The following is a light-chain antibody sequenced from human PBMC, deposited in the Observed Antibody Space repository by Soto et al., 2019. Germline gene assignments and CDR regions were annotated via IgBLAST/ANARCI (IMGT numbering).Light chain of an antibody. CDR2: DAS. CDR3: QQYNSYSIT. J-gene: IGKJ5*01. Sequence: EIVFTQSPATLCLSPVQRPSHSYSASQSVSSYLAWYQQKPGQAPRLLIYDASNRATGIPARFSGSGSGTEFTLTISSLQPDDFATYYCQQYNSYSITFGQGTRLEI. CDR1: QSVSSY. V-gene: IGKV3-11*01.